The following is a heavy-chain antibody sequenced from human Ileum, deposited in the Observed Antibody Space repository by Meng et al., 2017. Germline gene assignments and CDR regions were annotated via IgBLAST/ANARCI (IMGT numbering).Heavy chain of an antibody. CDR2: TYYNGSP. CDR3: ARERRHYYGSGSFDY. V-gene: IGHV4-30-4*01. CDR1: GGSFSSDNYY. J-gene: IGHJ4*02. Sequence: QVQLQESGPGLVKPSQTLSLTCSVSGGSFSSDNYYWTWIRQTPGKGLEWIGLTYYNGSPFYNPSLRSRVTISEDTSKDQFSLKLTSVTAADTAVYYCARERRHYYGSGSFDYWGQGILVTVSS. D-gene: IGHD3-10*01.